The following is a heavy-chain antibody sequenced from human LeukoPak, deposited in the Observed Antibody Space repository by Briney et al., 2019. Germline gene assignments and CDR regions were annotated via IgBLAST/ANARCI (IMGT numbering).Heavy chain of an antibody. CDR1: GGSISSSSYY. J-gene: IGHJ4*02. Sequence: SETLSLTCTVSGGSISSSSYYWGWIRQPPGKGLEWIGSIYYSGSTYYNPSLKSRVTISVDTSKNQFSLMLNSVTAADTAVYYCARARQQLAIDYWGQGTLVTVSS. D-gene: IGHD6-13*01. V-gene: IGHV4-39*07. CDR2: IYYSGST. CDR3: ARARQQLAIDY.